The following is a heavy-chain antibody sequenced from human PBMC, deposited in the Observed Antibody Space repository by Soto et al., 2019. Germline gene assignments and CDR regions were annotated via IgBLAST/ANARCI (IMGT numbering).Heavy chain of an antibody. V-gene: IGHV1-3*01. D-gene: IGHD3-10*01. CDR1: GYTFTSYA. CDR3: ARTFTYGSGSYYNALDY. Sequence: GASVKVSCKASGYTFTSYAMHWVRQAPGQRLEWMGWINAGNGNTKYSQKFQGRVTITRDTSASTAYMELSSLRSEDTAVYYCARTFTYGSGSYYNALDYWGQGTLVTVSS. J-gene: IGHJ4*02. CDR2: INAGNGNT.